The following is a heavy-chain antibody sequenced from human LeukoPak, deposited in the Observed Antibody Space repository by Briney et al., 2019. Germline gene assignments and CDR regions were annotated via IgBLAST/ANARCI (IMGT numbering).Heavy chain of an antibody. CDR1: GFSFSSYA. CDR2: ISYDGSNE. V-gene: IGHV3-30*18. CDR3: AKVHLTYYYDSSGYGFQDY. Sequence: PGGSLRLSCAASGFSFSSYAIHWVRQAPGKGLEWVAVISYDGSNEYYADSVKGRFGISRDNSKNTVYLQMNSLRAEDTAVYYCAKVHLTYYYDSSGYGFQDYWGQGTLVTVSS. D-gene: IGHD3-22*01. J-gene: IGHJ4*02.